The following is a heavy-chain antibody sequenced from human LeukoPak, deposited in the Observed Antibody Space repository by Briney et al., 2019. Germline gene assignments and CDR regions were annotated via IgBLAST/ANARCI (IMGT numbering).Heavy chain of an antibody. V-gene: IGHV1-69*05. CDR3: AREGVVVRLGKGYYFDY. Sequence: SVKVSCKASGGTFSSYAISWVRQAPGQGLEWMGGIIPIFGTANYAQKFQGRVTITTDESTSTAYMELSSLRSEDTAVYYCAREGVVVRLGKGYYFDYWGQGTLVTVSS. D-gene: IGHD2-2*01. J-gene: IGHJ4*02. CDR2: IIPIFGTA. CDR1: GGTFSSYA.